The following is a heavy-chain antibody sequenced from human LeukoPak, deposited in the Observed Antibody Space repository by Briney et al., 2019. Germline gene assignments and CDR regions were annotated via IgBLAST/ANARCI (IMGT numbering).Heavy chain of an antibody. CDR3: ARGLEYCSGGSCSTRPPYYYYMDV. D-gene: IGHD2-15*01. CDR2: IIPIFGTA. J-gene: IGHJ6*03. Sequence: GASVKVSCKASGYTFTSYGISWVRQAPGQGLEWMGGIIPIFGTANYAQKFQGRVTITADESTSTAYMELSSLRSEDTAVYYCARGLEYCSGGSCSTRPPYYYYMDVWGKGTTVTVSS. V-gene: IGHV1-69*13. CDR1: GYTFTSYG.